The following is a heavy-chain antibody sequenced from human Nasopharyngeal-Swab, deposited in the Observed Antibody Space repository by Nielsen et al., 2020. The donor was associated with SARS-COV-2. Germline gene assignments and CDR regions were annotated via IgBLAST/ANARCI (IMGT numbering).Heavy chain of an antibody. Sequence: GGSLRLSCAASGFTFSSYDMHWVRQATGKGLEWVSAIGTAGDPYYPGSVKGRFTISRENAKNSLYLQMNSLRAGDTAVYYCARGDGTMVRGVIIRGGMDVWGQGTTVTVPS. CDR2: IGTAGDP. D-gene: IGHD3-10*01. V-gene: IGHV3-13*05. CDR3: ARGDGTMVRGVIIRGGMDV. J-gene: IGHJ6*02. CDR1: GFTFSSYD.